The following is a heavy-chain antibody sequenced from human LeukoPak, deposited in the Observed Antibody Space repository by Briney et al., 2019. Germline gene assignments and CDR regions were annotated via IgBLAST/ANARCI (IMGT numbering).Heavy chain of an antibody. D-gene: IGHD6-13*01. J-gene: IGHJ4*02. Sequence: PSETLSLTCTVSGGSIINYYWSWIRQPPGKGLEWIGEINHSGSTNYNPSLKSRVTISVDTSKNQFSLKLSSVTAADTAVYYCARGIRIAAPYFDYWGQGTLVTVSS. CDR3: ARGIRIAAPYFDY. V-gene: IGHV4-34*01. CDR1: GGSIINYY. CDR2: INHSGST.